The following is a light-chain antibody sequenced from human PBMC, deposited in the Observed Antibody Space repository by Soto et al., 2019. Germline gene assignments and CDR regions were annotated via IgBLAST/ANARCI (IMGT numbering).Light chain of an antibody. CDR1: QGIRND. CDR3: LQDDDDPRT. V-gene: IGKV1-6*01. Sequence: AIQMTQSPSSLSASVGDRVTITCRASQGIRNDLGWYQQKPGKAPKVLIYAASTLQSGVPSRFSGSGSGTDFTLTSSNLQPDDFATYYCLQDDDDPRTFGQGTKVEIK. CDR2: AAS. J-gene: IGKJ1*01.